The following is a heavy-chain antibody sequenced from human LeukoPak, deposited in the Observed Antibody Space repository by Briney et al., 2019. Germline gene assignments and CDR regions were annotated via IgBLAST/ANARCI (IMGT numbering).Heavy chain of an antibody. Sequence: PGGSLRLSCAASGFTFSSYWMHWVRQAPGKGLVWVSRIKTDGSSTNYADSVKGRFTISRDNAKNTLYLQMNSLRAEDTAVYYCARRRGGYNAELFDYWGQGTLVTVSS. CDR3: ARRRGGYNAELFDY. J-gene: IGHJ4*02. CDR1: GFTFSSYW. D-gene: IGHD5-24*01. CDR2: IKTDGSST. V-gene: IGHV3-74*01.